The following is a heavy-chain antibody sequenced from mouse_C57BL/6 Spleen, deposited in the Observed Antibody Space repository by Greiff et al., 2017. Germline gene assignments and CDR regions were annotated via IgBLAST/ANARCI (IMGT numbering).Heavy chain of an antibody. CDR2: ISSGGSYT. V-gene: IGHV5-6*01. J-gene: IGHJ2*01. Sequence: EVMLVESGGDLVKPGGSLKLSCAASGFTFSSYGMSWVRQTPDKRLEWVATISSGGSYTYYPDSVKGRFTISRDNAKNTLYLQMSSLKSEDTAMYYCARHDGSSPFDYWGQGTTLTVSS. CDR1: GFTFSSYG. D-gene: IGHD1-1*01. CDR3: ARHDGSSPFDY.